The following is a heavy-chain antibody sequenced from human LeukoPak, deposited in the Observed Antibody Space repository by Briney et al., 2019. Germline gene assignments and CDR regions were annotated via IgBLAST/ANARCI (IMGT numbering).Heavy chain of an antibody. J-gene: IGHJ4*02. D-gene: IGHD3-10*01. CDR2: ISYDGSNK. V-gene: IGHV3-30-3*01. CDR1: GFTFSSYA. Sequence: GGSLRLSCAASGFTFSSYAMHWVRQAPGKGLEWVAVISYDGSNKYFADSVKGRFTISRDNSNNTLYLQMNSLRAEDTAVYYCARGLQSGTQRGYFDSWGQGTLVTVSS. CDR3: ARGLQSGTQRGYFDS.